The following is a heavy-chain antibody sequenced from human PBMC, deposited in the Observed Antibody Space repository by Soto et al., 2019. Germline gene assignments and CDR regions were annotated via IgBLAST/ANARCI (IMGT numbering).Heavy chain of an antibody. CDR2: INPNSGGT. J-gene: IGHJ6*02. CDR1: GFTFSAYY. CDR3: ARSLLDEYSSSWRSAYYGMDV. V-gene: IGHV1-2*02. D-gene: IGHD6-13*01. Sequence: ASVKVSCKASGFTFSAYYIYWVRQAPGQGLEWIGWINPNSGGTNNAQKFQGRVTMTRDTSASTVYMELSALIPDDTAVYYCARSLLDEYSSSWRSAYYGMDVWGQGTTVTVSS.